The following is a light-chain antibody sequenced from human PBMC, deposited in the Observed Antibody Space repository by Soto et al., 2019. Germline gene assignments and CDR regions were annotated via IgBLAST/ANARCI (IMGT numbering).Light chain of an antibody. CDR1: QNVATN. V-gene: IGKV3-15*01. Sequence: EAVLTQSPATLSVSPGEGATLSCRASQNVATNLAWYQQRPGQAPRLLIYGASKRAIGLPARFSGSGSGTEITLTITSLQSEDFAVYYCQQYNNWPQTFGQGTKVDIK. J-gene: IGKJ1*01. CDR3: QQYNNWPQT. CDR2: GAS.